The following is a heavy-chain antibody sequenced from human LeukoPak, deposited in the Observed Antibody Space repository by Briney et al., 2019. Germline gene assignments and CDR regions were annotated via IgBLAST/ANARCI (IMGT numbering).Heavy chain of an antibody. CDR1: GYGFTSDW. CDR2: IYPGDSDT. Sequence: GESLKISCKGSGYGFTSDWIGWVRQMPGKGLEWMGIIYPGDSDTGYSPSFQGQVTISADKSISTAYLQWSSLKASDTAMYYCARLGDLYGDYGIHDYWGQRTLVTVSS. D-gene: IGHD4-17*01. J-gene: IGHJ4*02. CDR3: ARLGDLYGDYGIHDY. V-gene: IGHV5-51*01.